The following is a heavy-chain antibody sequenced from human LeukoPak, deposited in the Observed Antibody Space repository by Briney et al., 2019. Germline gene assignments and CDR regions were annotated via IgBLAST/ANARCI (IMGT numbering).Heavy chain of an antibody. CDR3: SRENGAFSPFGY. CDR1: GASISSYS. Sequence: SETLSLTCTVSGASISSYSWSWIRQPPGKGLEYIGYILYSGSTNYNPSLKSRVTISEDKSKNQLSLNLTSVTAADTAVYYCSRENGAFSPFGYWGQGTLVTVPS. J-gene: IGHJ4*02. D-gene: IGHD2-8*01. CDR2: ILYSGST. V-gene: IGHV4-59*12.